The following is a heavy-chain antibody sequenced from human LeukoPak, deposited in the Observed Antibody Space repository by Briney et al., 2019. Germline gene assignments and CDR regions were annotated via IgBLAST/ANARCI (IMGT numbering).Heavy chain of an antibody. Sequence: KPSETPSLTCTVSGYSISSGYYWGWIRQPPGKGLEWIGSIYHSGSTYYNPSLKSRVTISVDTSKNQFSLKLSSVTAADTAVYYCARVSSSTSIFDPWGQGTLVTVSS. V-gene: IGHV4-38-2*02. D-gene: IGHD2-2*01. J-gene: IGHJ5*02. CDR3: ARVSSSTSIFDP. CDR2: IYHSGST. CDR1: GYSISSGYY.